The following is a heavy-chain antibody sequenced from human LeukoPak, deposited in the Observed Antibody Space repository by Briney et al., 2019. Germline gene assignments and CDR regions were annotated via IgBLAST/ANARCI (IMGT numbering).Heavy chain of an antibody. J-gene: IGHJ5*02. Sequence: PSDTLSLTCTVSGGSNSSISYYWGWIRQPPGKGQEWIGEINHSGSTNYNPSLKSRVTISVDTSKNQFSLKLSSVTAADTAVYYCTRGPIVVVPADNWFDPWGQGTLVTVSS. D-gene: IGHD2-2*01. CDR2: INHSGST. V-gene: IGHV4-39*07. CDR1: GGSNSSISYY. CDR3: TRGPIVVVPADNWFDP.